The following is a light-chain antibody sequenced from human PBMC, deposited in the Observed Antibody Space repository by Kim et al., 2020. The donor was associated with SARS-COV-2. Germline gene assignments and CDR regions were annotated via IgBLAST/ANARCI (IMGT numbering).Light chain of an antibody. CDR1: QSISTF. Sequence: DIRMTQSPSSLSASVGDRFTITCRPSQSISTFVNWYQQKPGEAPKLLIYGASTLQSGVSSRFSGSGSGTDFTLTITSLQPEDFATYYCQKSYSAPYTFGQGTKVDIK. CDR3: QKSYSAPYT. CDR2: GAS. J-gene: IGKJ2*01. V-gene: IGKV1-39*01.